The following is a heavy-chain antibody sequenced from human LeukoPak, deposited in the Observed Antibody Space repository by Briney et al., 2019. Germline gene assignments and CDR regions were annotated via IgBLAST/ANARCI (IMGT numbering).Heavy chain of an antibody. CDR3: APGGIPPNYYYGMDV. J-gene: IGHJ6*02. CDR2: ISWNSGSI. V-gene: IGHV3-9*01. D-gene: IGHD1-14*01. CDR1: GFTFGVYA. Sequence: PGDSLRLSCAASGFTFGVYAMHWVRQIPGKGLEWVSGISWNSGSIGYADSVKGRFTISRDNAKNSLYLQMNSLGAEDTAVYYCAPGGIPPNYYYGMDVWGQGTTVTVSS.